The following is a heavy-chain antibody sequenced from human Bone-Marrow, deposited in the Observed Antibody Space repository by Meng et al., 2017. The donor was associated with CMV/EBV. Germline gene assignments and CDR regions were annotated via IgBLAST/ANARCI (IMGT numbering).Heavy chain of an antibody. CDR1: GFTVSSNY. CDR3: ARSGDLGSYYVL. CDR2: IYSGGST. Sequence: GESLKISCAASGFTVSSNYMSWVRQAPGKGLEWVSVIYSGGSTYYADSVKGRFTISRDNSKNTLYLQMNSLRAEDTAVYYCARSGDLGSYYVLWGQGTLVTVSS. V-gene: IGHV3-66*01. D-gene: IGHD3-10*01. J-gene: IGHJ4*02.